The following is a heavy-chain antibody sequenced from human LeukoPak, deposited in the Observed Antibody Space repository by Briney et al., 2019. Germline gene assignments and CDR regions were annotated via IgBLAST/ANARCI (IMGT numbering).Heavy chain of an antibody. V-gene: IGHV3-49*04. CDR1: GFTFSNAW. Sequence: GGSLRLSCAASGFTFSNAWMSWVRQAPGKGLEWVGFIRSKAYGGTTEYAASVKGRFTISRDDSKSIAYLQMNSLKTEDTAVYYCTRDGHFDYWGQGTLVTVSS. J-gene: IGHJ4*02. CDR2: IRSKAYGGTT. CDR3: TRDGHFDY.